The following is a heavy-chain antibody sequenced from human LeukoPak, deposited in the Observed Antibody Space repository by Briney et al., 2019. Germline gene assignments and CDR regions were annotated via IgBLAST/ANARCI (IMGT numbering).Heavy chain of an antibody. V-gene: IGHV1-18*01. J-gene: IGHJ4*02. CDR2: ISAYNGNT. Sequence: ASVKVSCKASGYTFTSYGISWVRQAPGQGLEWMGWISAYNGNTNYALKLQGRVTMTTDTSTSTAYMELRSLRSDDTAVYYCAVAYCGGDCYSPTPDYWGQGTLVTVSS. CDR3: AVAYCGGDCYSPTPDY. CDR1: GYTFTSYG. D-gene: IGHD2-21*02.